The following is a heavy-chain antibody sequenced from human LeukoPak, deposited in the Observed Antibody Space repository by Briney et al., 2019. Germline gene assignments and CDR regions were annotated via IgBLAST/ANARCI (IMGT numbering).Heavy chain of an antibody. D-gene: IGHD1-26*01. CDR2: TSDRGDYT. V-gene: IGHV3-23*01. J-gene: IGHJ4*02. CDR1: GFTFTSYS. Sequence: GGSLRLSCAASGFTFTSYSMSWVRQAPGKGLEWVSGTSDRGDYTYYADSVKGRFTISRDNSKNTLYLQMNSLRAEDTALYFCAKKAQYNGNYPLDYWGQGTLVTVPS. CDR3: AKKAQYNGNYPLDY.